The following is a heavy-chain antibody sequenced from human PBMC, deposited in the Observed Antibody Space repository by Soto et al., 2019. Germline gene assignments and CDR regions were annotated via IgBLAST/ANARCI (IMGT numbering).Heavy chain of an antibody. J-gene: IGHJ5*02. CDR2: IIPIFGTA. CDR1: GCTFSSYA. V-gene: IGHV1-69*01. CDR3: ARDNIVVVPTAITHNWFDP. Sequence: QVQLVQSGAXXKKPGSSVKVSCKASGCTFSSYAISWVRQAPGQGLEWMGGIIPIFGTANYAQKFQGRVTITADESTSTAYMELSSLRSEDTTVYYCARDNIVVVPTAITHNWFDPWGQGTLVTVSS. D-gene: IGHD2-2*01.